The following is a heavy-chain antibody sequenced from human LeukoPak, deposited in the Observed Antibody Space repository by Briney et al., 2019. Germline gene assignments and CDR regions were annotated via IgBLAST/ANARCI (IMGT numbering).Heavy chain of an antibody. CDR2: ISGSGGST. Sequence: GGSLRLSCAASGFTFSSYAMSWVRQAPGKGLEWVSAISGSGGSTYDADSVKGRFTISRDNPKNTLYLQMNSLRAEDTAGYYCAKEMYSGSHGAFDIWGQGTMVTVSS. CDR3: AKEMYSGSHGAFDI. J-gene: IGHJ3*02. CDR1: GFTFSSYA. D-gene: IGHD1-26*01. V-gene: IGHV3-23*01.